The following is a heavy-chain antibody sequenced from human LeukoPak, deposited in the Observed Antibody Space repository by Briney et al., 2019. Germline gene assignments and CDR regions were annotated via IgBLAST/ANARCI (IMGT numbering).Heavy chain of an antibody. Sequence: SETLSLTCGVSGYSISSGSYWGWIRQPPGKGLEWIGSIYHSGSTYSNPSLQSRVTISLDTSKNQFSLKLCSVTAADTAVYYCARGVTSYYYGSGSSYYVDYWGQGTLVTVSS. CDR3: ARGVTSYYYGSGSSYYVDY. CDR2: IYHSGST. V-gene: IGHV4-38-2*01. J-gene: IGHJ4*02. CDR1: GYSISSGSY. D-gene: IGHD3-10*01.